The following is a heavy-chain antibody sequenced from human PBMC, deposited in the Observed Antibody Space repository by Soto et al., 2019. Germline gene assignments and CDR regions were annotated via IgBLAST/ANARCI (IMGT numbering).Heavy chain of an antibody. V-gene: IGHV3-21*01. CDR3: ARDIYYYGSGSYYMRSYYYYMDV. CDR1: GFTFSSYS. CDR2: ISSSSSYI. Sequence: GGSLRLSCAASGFTFSSYSMNWVRQAPGKGLEWVSSISSSSSYIYYADSVKGRFTISRDNAKNSLYLQMNSLRAEDTAVYYCARDIYYYGSGSYYMRSYYYYMDVWGKGTTVTVSS. J-gene: IGHJ6*03. D-gene: IGHD3-10*01.